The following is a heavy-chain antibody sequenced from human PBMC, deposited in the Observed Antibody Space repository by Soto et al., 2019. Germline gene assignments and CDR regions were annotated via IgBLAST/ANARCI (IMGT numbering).Heavy chain of an antibody. CDR2: INAGNGNT. V-gene: IGHV1-3*01. CDR3: AREGGFVVVPAVIEYYGTDV. J-gene: IGHJ6*02. D-gene: IGHD2-2*01. Sequence: ASVKVSCKASGYTFTSYAMHWVRQAPGQRLEWMGWINAGNGNTKYSQKFQGRVTITRDTSASTGYMELSSMRSEDTAVYYCAREGGFVVVPAVIEYYGTDVWVLGTTVIVSS. CDR1: GYTFTSYA.